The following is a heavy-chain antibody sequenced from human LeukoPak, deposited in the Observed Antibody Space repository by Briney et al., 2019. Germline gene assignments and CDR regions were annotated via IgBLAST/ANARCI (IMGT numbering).Heavy chain of an antibody. J-gene: IGHJ4*02. V-gene: IGHV3-21*01. CDR3: AREGDYYDSSGYVDY. CDR2: ISSSSSYI. Sequence: GGSLRLSCAASGFTFSSYSMNWVRQAPGKGLEWVSSISSSSSYIYYADSVKGRFTISRDNTKNSLYLQMNSLRAEDTAVYYCAREGDYYDSSGYVDYWGQGTLVTVSS. D-gene: IGHD3-22*01. CDR1: GFTFSSYS.